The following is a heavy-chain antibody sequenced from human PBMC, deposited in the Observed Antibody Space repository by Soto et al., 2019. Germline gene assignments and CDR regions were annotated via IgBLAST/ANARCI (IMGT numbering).Heavy chain of an antibody. CDR2: ISYDGSLI. Sequence: QVQLVESGGGVVQPGRSLRLSCAASGFTFSSYGIQWVRQAPGKGLEWVAVISYDGSLIYYADSVKGRFNISRDNSKNTPYLQMNSLRGEDTAVYYCAKEYTLYNSGWFFDYWGQGTLVTVSS. V-gene: IGHV3-30*18. CDR3: AKEYTLYNSGWFFDY. CDR1: GFTFSSYG. D-gene: IGHD6-19*01. J-gene: IGHJ4*02.